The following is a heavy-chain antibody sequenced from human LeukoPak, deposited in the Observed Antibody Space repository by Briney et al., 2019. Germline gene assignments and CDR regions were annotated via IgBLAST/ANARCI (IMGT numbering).Heavy chain of an antibody. V-gene: IGHV4-61*01. D-gene: IGHD5-18*01. CDR3: ARGRGFSYGATTGFDY. CDR1: DYSISSGHY. Sequence: PSETLSLTCAVSDYSISSGHYWSWIRQPPGKGLEWIGYIYYSGSTNYNPSLKSRVTISVDTSKNQFSLNLSSVTAADTAVYYCARGRGFSYGATTGFDYWGQGTLVTVSS. CDR2: IYYSGST. J-gene: IGHJ4*02.